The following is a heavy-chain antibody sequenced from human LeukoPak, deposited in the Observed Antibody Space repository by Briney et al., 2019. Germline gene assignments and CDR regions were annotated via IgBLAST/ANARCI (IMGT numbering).Heavy chain of an antibody. CDR2: ISSSISYI. CDR1: GFTFSSYS. V-gene: IGHV3-21*01. CDR3: ARDSLRDPAYYYDSSGYGY. J-gene: IGHJ4*02. D-gene: IGHD3-22*01. Sequence: GGSLRLSCAASGFTFSSYSMNWVRQAPGKGLEWVSSISSSISYIYYADSVKGRFTISRDNAKNSLYLQMNSLRAEDTAVYYCARDSLRDPAYYYDSSGYGYWGQGTLVTVSS.